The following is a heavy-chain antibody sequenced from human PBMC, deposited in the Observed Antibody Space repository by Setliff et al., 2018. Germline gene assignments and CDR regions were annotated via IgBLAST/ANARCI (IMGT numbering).Heavy chain of an antibody. V-gene: IGHV4-34*01. CDR3: ARGRNIEARLLDS. CDR2: INHAGNS. CDR1: GGSFSYYY. D-gene: IGHD6-6*01. Sequence: SETLSLTCAASGGSFSYYYWTWIRQSPGKGLEWIGEINHAGNSNYNPSPKSRVTISIDTAKNQFSLKLDSVTAADAAVYYCARGRNIEARLLDSWGQGTLVTVS. J-gene: IGHJ4*02.